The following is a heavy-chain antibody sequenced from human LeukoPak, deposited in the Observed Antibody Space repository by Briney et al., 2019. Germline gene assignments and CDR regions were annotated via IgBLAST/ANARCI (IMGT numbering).Heavy chain of an antibody. CDR2: IRQDGSEK. V-gene: IGHV3-7*03. D-gene: IGHD3-16*01. J-gene: IGHJ6*02. Sequence: GGSLRLSCTASGFTFSGHWMSWVRQAPGKGLEWVASIRQDGSEKHYADSVRGRFTISRDNAKNSLYLQMSNLRAEDTAVYFCARGGGLDVWGQGATVTVSS. CDR1: GFTFSGHW. CDR3: ARGGGLDV.